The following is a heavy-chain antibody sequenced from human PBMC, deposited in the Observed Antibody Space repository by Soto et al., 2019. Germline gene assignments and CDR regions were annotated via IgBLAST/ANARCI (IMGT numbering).Heavy chain of an antibody. CDR2: ISGSGGST. CDR1: GFTFSSYA. CDR3: AKDRRPTPDPGAY. Sequence: GVSLRLSCAASGFTFSSYAMSWVRQAPGKGLEGVSAISGSGGSTYYADSVKGRFTISRDNSKNTLYLQMNSLRAEDTAVCYCAKDRRPTPDPGAYWGQGTLVTVSA. D-gene: IGHD3-10*01. J-gene: IGHJ4*02. V-gene: IGHV3-23*01.